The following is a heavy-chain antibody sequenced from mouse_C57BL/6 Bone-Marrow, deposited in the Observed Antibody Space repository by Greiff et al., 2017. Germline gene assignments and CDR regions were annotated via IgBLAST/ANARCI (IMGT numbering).Heavy chain of an antibody. Sequence: QVQLQQPGAELVMPGASVKLSCKASGYTFTSYWMHWVKQRPGQGLEWIGEIDPSDSYTNYNPKFKGKSTLTVDKSSSTAYMQLSSLTSEDSAVYYCARNGRLPYYFDYWGQGTTLTVSS. J-gene: IGHJ2*01. CDR1: GYTFTSYW. CDR3: ARNGRLPYYFDY. V-gene: IGHV1-69*01. CDR2: IDPSDSYT. D-gene: IGHD2-2*01.